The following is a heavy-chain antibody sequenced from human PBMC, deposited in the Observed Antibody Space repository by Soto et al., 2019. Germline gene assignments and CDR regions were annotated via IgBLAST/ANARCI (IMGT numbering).Heavy chain of an antibody. Sequence: SETLSLTCTVSGGSISSSSYYWGWIRQPPGKGLEWIGSIYYSGSTYYNPSLKSRVTISVDTSKNQFSLKLSSVTAADTAVYYCARLGRDIGVVVAATGTGAFDIWGQGTMVTVSS. CDR2: IYYSGST. J-gene: IGHJ3*02. D-gene: IGHD2-15*01. V-gene: IGHV4-39*01. CDR3: ARLGRDIGVVVAATGTGAFDI. CDR1: GGSISSSSYY.